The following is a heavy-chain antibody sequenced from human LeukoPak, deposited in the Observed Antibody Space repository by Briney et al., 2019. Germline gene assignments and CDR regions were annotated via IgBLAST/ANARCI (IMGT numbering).Heavy chain of an antibody. V-gene: IGHV4-39*01. CDR2: IYYSGST. CDR1: GGSISGSSYY. Sequence: PSETLSLTCTVSGGSISGSSYYWGWIRQPPGKGLEWIGSIYYSGSTYYNPSLKSRVTISVDTSKNQFSLKLNSVTAADTAVYYCARLSGAYPDYWGQGTLVTVSS. CDR3: ARLSGAYPDY. J-gene: IGHJ4*02. D-gene: IGHD3-10*01.